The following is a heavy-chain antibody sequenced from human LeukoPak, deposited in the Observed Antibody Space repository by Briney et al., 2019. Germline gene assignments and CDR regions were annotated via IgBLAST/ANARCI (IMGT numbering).Heavy chain of an antibody. D-gene: IGHD3-10*01. J-gene: IGHJ5*02. V-gene: IGHV4-4*07. CDR1: GDSISSYY. Sequence: SETLSLTCTVSGDSISSYYWSWIRQPAGKGLGWIGRMYVSGSTNYNPSLKSRVTMSVDTSKNQFSLKMTSVTAADTAFYYCARDMVRGVKAYLSWFDPWGQGILVTVST. CDR3: ARDMVRGVKAYLSWFDP. CDR2: MYVSGST.